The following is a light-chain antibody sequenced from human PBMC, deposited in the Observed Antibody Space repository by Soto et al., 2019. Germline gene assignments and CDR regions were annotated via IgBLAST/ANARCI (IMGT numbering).Light chain of an antibody. Sequence: DIHMTQSPSSLSASVVDRVTITCRASQSISTYLNWYQQKAGLAPKLLIYAASSLQSGVPSRFSGSGSGTDFTLTISSLQPEDFATYYCQQTYSTPPTFGQGTKVDIK. CDR3: QQTYSTPPT. J-gene: IGKJ1*01. V-gene: IGKV1-39*01. CDR1: QSISTY. CDR2: AAS.